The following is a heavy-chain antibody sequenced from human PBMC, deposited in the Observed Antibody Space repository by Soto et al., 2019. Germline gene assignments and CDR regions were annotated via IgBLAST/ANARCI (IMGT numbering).Heavy chain of an antibody. J-gene: IGHJ4*02. D-gene: IGHD5-18*01. V-gene: IGHV4-61*08. CDR1: GGSVSSGGYY. CDR3: ARFLGPITAMVTGGFDY. Sequence: PSETLSLTCTVSGGSVSSGGYYWSWIRQPPGKGLEWIGYIYYSGSTNYNPSLKSRVTISVDTSKNQFSLKLSSVTAADTAVYYCARFLGPITAMVTGGFDYWGQGTLVTVSS. CDR2: IYYSGST.